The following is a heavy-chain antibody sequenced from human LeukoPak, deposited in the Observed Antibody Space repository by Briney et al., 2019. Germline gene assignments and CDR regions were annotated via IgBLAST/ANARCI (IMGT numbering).Heavy chain of an antibody. CDR3: SRSVSLGLSGSCLDY. J-gene: IGHJ4*02. D-gene: IGHD1-26*01. CDR2: IIPFFGKT. CDR1: GCTFSYYG. V-gene: IGHV1-18*01. Sequence: ASVKVSCKTSGCTFSYYGITWVRQAPGQGLEWMGRIIPFFGKTHYAQEVQGRLTITTDKSTNTAYMELKSLTADDPAVYCCSRSVSLGLSGSCLDYWGQGSLVTVSS.